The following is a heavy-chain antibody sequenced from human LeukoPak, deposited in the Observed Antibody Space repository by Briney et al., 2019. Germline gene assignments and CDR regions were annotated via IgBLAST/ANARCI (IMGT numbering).Heavy chain of an antibody. J-gene: IGHJ3*02. CDR2: IKEDGTEK. CDR3: ASYYDGSGYYDAFDI. D-gene: IGHD3-22*01. V-gene: IGHV3-7*05. Sequence: PGGSLRLSCAGSGFTFSTYWMTWVRQAPGKGLEWVANIKEDGTEKYYVDSVNGRFTISRDNAKKSLYLQMNSLRAEDTAVYYRASYYDGSGYYDAFDIWGQGTMVTVSS. CDR1: GFTFSTYW.